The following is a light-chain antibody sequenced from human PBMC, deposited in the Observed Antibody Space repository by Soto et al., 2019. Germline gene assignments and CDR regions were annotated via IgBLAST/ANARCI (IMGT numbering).Light chain of an antibody. CDR3: QQSYSTPLT. J-gene: IGKJ1*01. V-gene: IGKV1-39*01. CDR2: AAS. Sequence: DIDMTLAPSSLSASVGDRVTITCRAGQDVVNYLNWSQQKPGKAPKLLIYAASSLQSGVPSRFSGSGTGTDFTLTIRSLQPEDFATYYCQQSYSTPLTSGQGTKV. CDR1: QDVVNY.